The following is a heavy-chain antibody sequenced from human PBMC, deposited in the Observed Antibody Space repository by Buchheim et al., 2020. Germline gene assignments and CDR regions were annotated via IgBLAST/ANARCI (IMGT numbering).Heavy chain of an antibody. V-gene: IGHV3-74*01. CDR3: VAHTRYGLDV. D-gene: IGHD3-3*02. CDR1: GFTFSNCW. Sequence: EGQLVESGGGLVQPGGSLRLSCVASGFTFSNCWMHWVRQAPGKGLVWVSRINSGGNSATYADSVKGRFTVSRDNAKRTLYLQMDSLGAEDTAAYYCVAHTRYGLDVWGQGTT. J-gene: IGHJ6*02. CDR2: INSGGNSA.